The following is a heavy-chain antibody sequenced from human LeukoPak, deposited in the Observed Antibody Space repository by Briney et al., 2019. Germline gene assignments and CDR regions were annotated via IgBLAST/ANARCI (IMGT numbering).Heavy chain of an antibody. CDR1: GFTFSSFW. CDR3: ARGPVEWELLLDY. V-gene: IGHV3-7*01. J-gene: IGHJ4*02. CDR2: MNIDGSEK. Sequence: GGSLRLSCAASGFTFSSFWMGWVRQTPGKRLEWVANMNIDGSEKYYADSVKGRFSISRDNARNSVCLQMNSLRVDDTAVYYCARGPVEWELLLDYWGQGTLVTVSS. D-gene: IGHD1-26*01.